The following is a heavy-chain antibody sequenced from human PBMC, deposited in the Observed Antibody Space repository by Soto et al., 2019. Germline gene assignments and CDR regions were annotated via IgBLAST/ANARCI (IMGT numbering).Heavy chain of an antibody. CDR2: ISSSSSYI. D-gene: IGHD6-6*01. CDR3: ARGLHDSSSPDY. V-gene: IGHV3-21*01. CDR1: GFTFSSYS. Sequence: GGSLRLSCAASGFTFSSYSMNWVRQAPGKGLEWVSSISSSSSYIYYADSVKGRFTISRDNAKNSLYLQMNSLRAEDTAVYYCARGLHDSSSPDYWGQGTLVTVSS. J-gene: IGHJ4*02.